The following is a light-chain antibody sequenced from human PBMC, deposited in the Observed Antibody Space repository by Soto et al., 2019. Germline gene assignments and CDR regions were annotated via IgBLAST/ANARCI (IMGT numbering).Light chain of an antibody. J-gene: IGKJ4*01. CDR2: AAS. CDR1: QNIGTY. CDR3: QETYSTPGLT. V-gene: IGKV1-39*01. Sequence: DFQMTQSPSSLSASVGDRVTITFRASQNIGTYLNWYQQKPGKAPELLIYAASNLQGGVPSRFSGSGSGTDFTLTISTLQPEDFATYYCQETYSTPGLTFGGGTKVDIK.